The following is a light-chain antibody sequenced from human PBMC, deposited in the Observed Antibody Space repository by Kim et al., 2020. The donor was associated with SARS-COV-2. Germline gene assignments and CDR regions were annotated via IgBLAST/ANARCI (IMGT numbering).Light chain of an antibody. CDR2: QDS. J-gene: IGLJ2*01. V-gene: IGLV3-1*01. Sequence: SYELTQPPSVSVSPGQTASITCSGDKLGDKYACWYQQKPGQSPVLVIYQDSKRPSGIPERFSGFNSGNTATLTISGTQAMDEADYYCQAWDSGVVFGGG. CDR3: QAWDSGVV. CDR1: KLGDKY.